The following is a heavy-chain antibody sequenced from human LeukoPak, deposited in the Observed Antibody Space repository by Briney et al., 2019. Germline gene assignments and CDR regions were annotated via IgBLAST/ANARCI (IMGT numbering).Heavy chain of an antibody. CDR3: ARRDIGAAYSSLGYYYMDV. V-gene: IGHV4-38-2*01. CDR1: GYSISSGYY. Sequence: PSETLSLTCAVSGYSISSGYYWGWIRQPPGKGLEWIGSIYHSGSTYYNPSLKSRVTTSVDTSKNQFSLKLSSVTAADTAVYYCARRDIGAAYSSLGYYYMDVWGKGTTVTVSS. CDR2: IYHSGST. D-gene: IGHD2-15*01. J-gene: IGHJ6*03.